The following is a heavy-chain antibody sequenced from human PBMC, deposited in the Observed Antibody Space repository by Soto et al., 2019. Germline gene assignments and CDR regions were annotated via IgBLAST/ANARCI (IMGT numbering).Heavy chain of an antibody. Sequence: QVQLVQSGAEVKKPGASVKVSCKVSGYTLNEVAMHWVRQAPGKGLEWLGGFNPDEAETIYAQHFQGRVTMTEDTSTDTVYMELSSLVSEDTALYFCTTYPGDYNFDHWGQGTLVTVSS. D-gene: IGHD4-17*01. CDR3: TTYPGDYNFDH. J-gene: IGHJ5*02. V-gene: IGHV1-24*01. CDR1: GYTLNEVA. CDR2: FNPDEAET.